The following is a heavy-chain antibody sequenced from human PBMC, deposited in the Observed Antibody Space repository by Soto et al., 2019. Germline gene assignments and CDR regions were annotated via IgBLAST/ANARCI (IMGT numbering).Heavy chain of an antibody. J-gene: IGHJ4*02. D-gene: IGHD4-17*01. CDR2: IDWDDDK. CDR3: ARMGVTTVNFDY. CDR1: GFSLSTSGMC. V-gene: IGHV2-70*11. Sequence: SGPTLVNPTQTLTLTCTFSGFSLSTSGMCVSSIRQPPGKALEWLARIDWDDDKYYSTSLKTRLTISKDTSKNQVVLTMTNMEPVDTATYYCARMGVTTVNFDYWGQGTLVTVSS.